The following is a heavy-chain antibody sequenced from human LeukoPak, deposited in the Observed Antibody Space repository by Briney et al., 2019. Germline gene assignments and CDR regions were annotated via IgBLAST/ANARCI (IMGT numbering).Heavy chain of an antibody. CDR3: AKDPYSSGSRYFDY. J-gene: IGHJ4*02. V-gene: IGHV3-23*01. D-gene: IGHD6-19*01. Sequence: QAGGSLRLSCAASGFTFSSYAMSWVRQAPGKGLEWVSAISGSGGSTYYADSVKGRFTISRDNSKNTLYLQMNSLRAEDTAVYYCAKDPYSSGSRYFDYWGQGTLVTVSS. CDR2: ISGSGGST. CDR1: GFTFSSYA.